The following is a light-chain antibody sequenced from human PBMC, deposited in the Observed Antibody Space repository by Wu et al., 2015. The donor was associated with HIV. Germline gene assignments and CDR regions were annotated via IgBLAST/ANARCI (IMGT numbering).Light chain of an antibody. CDR3: QQYDASPFT. Sequence: EIVLTQSPGTLSLSPGETATLSCRASQSISDNYLAWYQHKGGQAPRLLIFGASNRASGIPDRVTGSGSGTDFTLTISRLEPDDIAVYYCQQYDASPFTFGLGDHVGDQT. CDR1: QSISDNY. J-gene: IGKJ2*01. V-gene: IGKV3-20*01. CDR2: GAS.